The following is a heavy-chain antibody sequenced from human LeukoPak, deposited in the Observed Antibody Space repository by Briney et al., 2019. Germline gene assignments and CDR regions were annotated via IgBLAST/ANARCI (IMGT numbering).Heavy chain of an antibody. CDR1: GFTFSSYA. D-gene: IGHD2-8*01. CDR2: ISGSGGST. Sequence: GGSLRLSCAASGFTFSSYAMSWVRQAPGKGLEWVSAISGSGGSTYYADSVKGRFTISRDNSKNTLYLQMNSLRAEDTAVYYCAKDRMVYCTNGVCYPKDYRGQGTLVTVSS. CDR3: AKDRMVYCTNGVCYPKDY. V-gene: IGHV3-23*01. J-gene: IGHJ4*02.